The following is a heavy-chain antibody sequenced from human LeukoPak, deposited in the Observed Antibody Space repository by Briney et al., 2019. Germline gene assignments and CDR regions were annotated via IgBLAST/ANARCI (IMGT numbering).Heavy chain of an antibody. J-gene: IGHJ6*02. CDR2: IYYSGST. V-gene: IGHV4-59*01. D-gene: IGHD1-26*01. Sequence: SETLSLTCTVSGVSISSYYWSWIRQPPGKGLEWIGYIYYSGSTNYNPSLKSRVTISVDTSKNQFSLKLSSVTAADTAVYYCARSHSGSYYLFSHYYYYGMDVWGQGTTVTVSS. CDR1: GVSISSYY. CDR3: ARSHSGSYYLFSHYYYYGMDV.